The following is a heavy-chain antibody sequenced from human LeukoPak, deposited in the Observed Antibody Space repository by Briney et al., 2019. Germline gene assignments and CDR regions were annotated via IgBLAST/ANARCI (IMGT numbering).Heavy chain of an antibody. CDR1: GGPFSRSY. CDR3: AVDFGGNSDMSPGGY. J-gene: IGHJ4*02. V-gene: IGHV4-34*01. CDR2: INHSGIT. Sequence: KPSETLSLTCAVYGGPFSRSYWSWIRQPPGKGLEWIGEINHSGITNYNPSLKSRVAISIDTPKNQFSLKLTSVTAADTAVYYCAVDFGGNSDMSPGGYWGQGTLVTVSS. D-gene: IGHD4-23*01.